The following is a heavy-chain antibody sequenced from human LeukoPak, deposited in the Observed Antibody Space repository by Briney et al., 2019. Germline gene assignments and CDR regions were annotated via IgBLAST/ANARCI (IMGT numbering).Heavy chain of an antibody. CDR2: ISSFSGTI. Sequence: GGSLRLSCVASGITFSSYSMNWVRQAPEKGLEWVSYISSFSGTINYADSVKGRFTISRDNAKNSLYLQMNSLRAEDTAVYYCARRPLTPLGWFDPWGQGTLVTVSS. CDR3: ARRPLTPLGWFDP. J-gene: IGHJ5*02. D-gene: IGHD2-15*01. V-gene: IGHV3-48*01. CDR1: GITFSSYS.